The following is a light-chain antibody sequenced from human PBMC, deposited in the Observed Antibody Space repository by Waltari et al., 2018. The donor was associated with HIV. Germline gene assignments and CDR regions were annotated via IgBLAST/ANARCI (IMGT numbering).Light chain of an antibody. J-gene: IGKJ3*01. CDR2: GAS. Sequence: TQSPVTLSVSPGERATLSCRASQSVGTNVTWYQHKTGPAPRLLIYGASTRATAIPARFSGSGSGTEFTLTITSLQSDDYATYYCQQYQTWPLTFGPGTTVDI. V-gene: IGKV3-15*01. CDR3: QQYQTWPLT. CDR1: QSVGTN.